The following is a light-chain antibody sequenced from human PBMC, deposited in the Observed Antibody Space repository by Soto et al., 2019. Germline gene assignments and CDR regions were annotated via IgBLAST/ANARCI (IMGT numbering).Light chain of an antibody. CDR1: SSNIGAGYD. CDR2: DNS. Sequence: QSVLTQPPSVSGAPGQRVTISCTGSSSNIGAGYDVHWYQQLPGTAPKLLIYDNSNRPSGVPDRFSGSKSGTSASLAITGLQAEDEADYYCQSYGSSLSVLYVFGTGTKVTVL. J-gene: IGLJ1*01. CDR3: QSYGSSLSVLYV. V-gene: IGLV1-40*01.